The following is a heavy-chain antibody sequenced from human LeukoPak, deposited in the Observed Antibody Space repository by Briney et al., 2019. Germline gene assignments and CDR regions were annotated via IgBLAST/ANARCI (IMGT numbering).Heavy chain of an antibody. CDR1: GFTVSSNY. V-gene: IGHV3-66*01. CDR2: IYSGGST. J-gene: IGHJ4*02. Sequence: GGSLRLSCAASGFTVSSNYMSWVRQAPGKGLEWVSVIYSGGSTYYADSVKGRFTISKDNSKNTLYLQMNSPRAEDTAVYYCAREGPYYFDYWGQGTLVTVSS. CDR3: AREGPYYFDY.